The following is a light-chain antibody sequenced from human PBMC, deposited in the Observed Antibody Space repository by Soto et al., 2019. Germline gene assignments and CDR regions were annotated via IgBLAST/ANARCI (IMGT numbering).Light chain of an antibody. CDR2: RAS. CDR3: QQYHNLWS. J-gene: IGKJ1*01. CDR1: QNIYSN. Sequence: IALTQSPATVSVSPGDRVTLSCWASQNIYSNLGWYQQRPGQAPRLIIYRASARPTGIPARFSSSGSGTKFTLTISSLQSEDFATSYCQQYHNLWSFGRGTKVEIK. V-gene: IGKV3-15*01.